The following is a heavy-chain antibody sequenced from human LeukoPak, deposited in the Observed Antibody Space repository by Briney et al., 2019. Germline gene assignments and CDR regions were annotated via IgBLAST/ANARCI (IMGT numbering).Heavy chain of an antibody. V-gene: IGHV4-39*01. Sequence: SETLSLTCTVSGGSISSSGSFWGWIRQPPGKGLEWIGSINHRGTTYYNPSLKSRVTMSADTSKNQFSLKLSSVTAADTAVYFCARPTVGATTGFDFWGQGTLVTVSS. CDR2: INHRGTT. CDR1: GGSISSSGSF. CDR3: ARPTVGATTGFDF. J-gene: IGHJ4*02. D-gene: IGHD1-26*01.